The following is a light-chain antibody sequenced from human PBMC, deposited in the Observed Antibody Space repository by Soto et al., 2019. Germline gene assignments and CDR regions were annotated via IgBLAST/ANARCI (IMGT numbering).Light chain of an antibody. CDR2: DVS. Sequence: ETVLTQSPATLSLSAVEIATLSFMGSQSVSSSYLAWYQQKPGQAPRLLIYDVSNRATGIPAKFSGSGSGTDFTLTISSLEPEDFAVYYCQQRANWPLTFGGGTKVDIK. J-gene: IGKJ4*01. CDR3: QQRANWPLT. V-gene: IGKV3-11*01. CDR1: QSVSSSY.